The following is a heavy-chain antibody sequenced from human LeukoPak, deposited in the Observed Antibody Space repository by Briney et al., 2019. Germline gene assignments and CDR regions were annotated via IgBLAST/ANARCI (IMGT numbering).Heavy chain of an antibody. CDR1: GGSFSGYY. D-gene: IGHD2-15*01. V-gene: IGHV4-34*01. CDR2: INHSGST. Sequence: SETLSLTCAVYGGSFSGYYWSWIRQPPGKGLEWIGEINHSGSTNYSPSLESRVTISVDTSKNQFSLKLSSVTAADTAVYYCARYSRYCSGGSCSPFDYWGQGTLVTVSS. J-gene: IGHJ4*02. CDR3: ARYSRYCSGGSCSPFDY.